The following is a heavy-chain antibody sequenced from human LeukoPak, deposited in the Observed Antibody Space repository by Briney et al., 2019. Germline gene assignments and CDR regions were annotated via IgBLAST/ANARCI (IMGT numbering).Heavy chain of an antibody. Sequence: GGSLRLSCAASGFTVSSNYMSWVRQAPGKGLECVSFIYSGGSTYYADSVKGRFTISRDNSKNTLYLQMNSPRAEDTAVYYCARGWFGEFDYWGQGTLVTVSS. J-gene: IGHJ4*02. V-gene: IGHV3-66*01. D-gene: IGHD3-10*01. CDR1: GFTVSSNY. CDR3: ARGWFGEFDY. CDR2: IYSGGST.